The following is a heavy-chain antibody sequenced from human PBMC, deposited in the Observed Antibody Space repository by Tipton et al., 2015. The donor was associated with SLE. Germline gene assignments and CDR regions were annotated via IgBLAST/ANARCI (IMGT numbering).Heavy chain of an antibody. CDR2: ISSSGSTI. D-gene: IGHD3-22*01. Sequence: SLRLSCAASGFTFSGYYMSWIRQAPGKGLEWGSYISSSGSTIYQVDSVKGRFTISRDNAKNSLYRQMNSLRAEDTAVYYCARDPQVYYDTTYAFDIWGQGTMVTVSS. J-gene: IGHJ3*02. CDR3: ARDPQVYYDTTYAFDI. CDR1: GFTFSGYY. V-gene: IGHV3-11*04.